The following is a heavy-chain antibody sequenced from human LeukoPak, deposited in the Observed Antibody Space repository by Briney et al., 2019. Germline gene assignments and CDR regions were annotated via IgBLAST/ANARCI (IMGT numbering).Heavy chain of an antibody. D-gene: IGHD6-19*01. J-gene: IGHJ5*02. V-gene: IGHV4-38-2*02. CDR3: ARGRVVPAASGYSSGWYTSRSLRFDP. Sequence: SETLSLTCTVSGYSISTGYYWDWIRQPPGKGLEWIGTFYHGGSTYYNPSLKSRVTISVDTSKNQFSLKLSSVTAADTAVYYCARGRVVPAASGYSSGWYTSRSLRFDPWGQGTLVTVSS. CDR2: FYHGGST. CDR1: GYSISTGYY.